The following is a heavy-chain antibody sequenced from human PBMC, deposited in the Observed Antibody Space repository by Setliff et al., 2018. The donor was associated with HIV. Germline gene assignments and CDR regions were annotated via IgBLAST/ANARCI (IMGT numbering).Heavy chain of an antibody. CDR2: INAGNGNT. Sequence: VSVKVSCKASGDTFSRNYVHWVRQAPGQRPEWMGWINAGNGNTRYSHKFQGRVTITRDTSASTAHMELSSLRSEDTAVYYCARDSRYGSGSYYTANSFDYWGQGTLVTVSS. D-gene: IGHD3-10*01. CDR3: ARDSRYGSGSYYTANSFDY. J-gene: IGHJ4*02. V-gene: IGHV1-3*01. CDR1: GDTFSRNY.